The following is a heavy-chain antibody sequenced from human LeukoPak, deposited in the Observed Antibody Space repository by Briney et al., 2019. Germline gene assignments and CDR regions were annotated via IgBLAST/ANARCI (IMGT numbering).Heavy chain of an antibody. CDR3: ARDQGVAVGATTSVYYYGMDV. CDR1: GFTFSSYG. D-gene: IGHD1-26*01. J-gene: IGHJ6*02. Sequence: GRSLRLSCAASGFTFSSYGMHWVRQAPGKGLEWVAVIWYDGSNKYYADSVKGRFTISRDNSKNTLYLQMNSLRAEDTAVYYCARDQGVAVGATTSVYYYGMDVWGQGTTVTVSS. V-gene: IGHV3-33*08. CDR2: IWYDGSNK.